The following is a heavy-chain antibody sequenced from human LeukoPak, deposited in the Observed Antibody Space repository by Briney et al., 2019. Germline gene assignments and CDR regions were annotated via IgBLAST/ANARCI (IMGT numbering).Heavy chain of an antibody. CDR1: GGSISSYY. Sequence: SETLSLTCTVSGGSISSYYWSWIRQPPGKGLEWIGYIYYSGSTNYNPSLKSRVTISVDTSKNQFSLKLSSVTAADTAVYYCARAFGSGSYYKFWFDPWGQGTLVTVSS. V-gene: IGHV4-59*01. J-gene: IGHJ5*02. D-gene: IGHD3-10*01. CDR2: IYYSGST. CDR3: ARAFGSGSYYKFWFDP.